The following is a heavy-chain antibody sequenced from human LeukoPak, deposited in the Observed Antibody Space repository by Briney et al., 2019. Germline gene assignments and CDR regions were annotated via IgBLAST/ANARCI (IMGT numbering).Heavy chain of an antibody. J-gene: IGHJ6*03. CDR3: ARSDRDCSSTSCYSSYYMDV. CDR1: GGSFSGYY. V-gene: IGHV4-34*01. CDR2: INHSGST. Sequence: SETLSLTCAVYGGSFSGYYWSWIRQPPGKGLEWIGEINHSGSTNYNPSLKSRVTISVDTSKNQFSLKLSSVTAADTAVYYCARSDRDCSSTSCYSSYYMDVWGKGTTVTVSS. D-gene: IGHD2-2*02.